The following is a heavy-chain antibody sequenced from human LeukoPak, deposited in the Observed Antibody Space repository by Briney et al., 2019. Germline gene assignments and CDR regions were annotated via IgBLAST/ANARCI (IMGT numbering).Heavy chain of an antibody. V-gene: IGHV1-69*01. D-gene: IGHD3-3*01. CDR3: ARVVKNCGVVMDYYYYYYMDV. CDR1: VGTFRSYA. J-gene: IGHJ6*03. Sequence: SVKVSCKASVGTFRSYAIGWVRQSPGQGLEWMGGIIPIFGTANYAQKFQGRVTITADESTSTAYMELSSLRSEDTAVYYCARVVKNCGVVMDYYYYYYMDVWGKGTTVTVSS. CDR2: IIPIFGTA.